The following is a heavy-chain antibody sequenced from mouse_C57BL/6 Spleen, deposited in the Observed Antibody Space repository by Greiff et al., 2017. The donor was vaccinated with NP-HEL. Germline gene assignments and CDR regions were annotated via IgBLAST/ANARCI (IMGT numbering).Heavy chain of an antibody. D-gene: IGHD4-1*01. Sequence: VQLQQSGAELARPGASVKLSCKASGYTFTSYGISWVKQRTGQGLEWIGEIYPRSGNTYYNEKFKGKATLTADKSSSTAYMELRSLTSEDSAVYFWARSGTPGTNYFDYWGQGTTLTVSS. CDR1: GYTFTSYG. CDR2: IYPRSGNT. V-gene: IGHV1-81*01. J-gene: IGHJ2*01. CDR3: ARSGTPGTNYFDY.